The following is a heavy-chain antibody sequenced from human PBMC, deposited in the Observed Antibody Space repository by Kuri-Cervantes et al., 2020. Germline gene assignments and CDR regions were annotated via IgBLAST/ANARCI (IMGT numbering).Heavy chain of an antibody. J-gene: IGHJ6*02. CDR1: GFTFSSYA. CDR3: ARGLLIVVVVAAPLGGYYGMDV. CDR2: ISYDGSNK. Sequence: GGSLRLSCAASGFTFSSYAMHWVRQAPGKGLEWVAVISYDGSNKYYADSVKGRFTISRDNSKNTLYLQMNSLRAEDTAVYYCARGLLIVVVVAAPLGGYYGMDVWGQGTTVTVSS. V-gene: IGHV3-30-3*01. D-gene: IGHD2-15*01.